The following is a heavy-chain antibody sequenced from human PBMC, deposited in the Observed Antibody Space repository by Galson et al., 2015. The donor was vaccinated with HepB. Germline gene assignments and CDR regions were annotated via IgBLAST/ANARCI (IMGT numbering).Heavy chain of an antibody. CDR3: ARDTIAVAANFFDY. CDR1: GFTFSSYW. CDR2: IKQDGSEK. D-gene: IGHD6-19*01. Sequence: SLRLSCAASGFTFSSYWMSWVRQAPGKGLEWVANIKQDGSEKYYLDSVKGRFTITRDKSTNTLYLQLNSLRSDDTAVYYCARDTIAVAANFFDYWGQGTLVTVSS. V-gene: IGHV3-7*03. J-gene: IGHJ4*02.